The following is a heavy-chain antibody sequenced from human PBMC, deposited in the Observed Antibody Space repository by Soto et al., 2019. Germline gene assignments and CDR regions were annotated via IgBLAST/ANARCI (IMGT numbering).Heavy chain of an antibody. CDR3: AKDHDFWSGYPDYFDY. D-gene: IGHD3-3*01. J-gene: IGHJ4*02. CDR1: GFTFSSYS. V-gene: IGHV3-21*04. CDR2: ISSNSSYI. Sequence: GGSLRLSCAASGFTFSSYSMNWVRQAPGKGLEWVSSISSNSSYIYYADSVKGRFTISRDSAKHSLYLQMNGLRAEDTAVYYCAKDHDFWSGYPDYFDYWGQGTLVTVSS.